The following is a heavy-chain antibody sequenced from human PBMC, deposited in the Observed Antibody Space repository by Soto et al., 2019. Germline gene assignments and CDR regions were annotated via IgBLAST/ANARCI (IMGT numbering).Heavy chain of an antibody. D-gene: IGHD5-12*01. CDR2: VYYRGST. CDR1: GGSVSSYY. J-gene: IGHJ4*02. Sequence: QVQLQESGPGLVKPSETLSLTCTVSGGSVSSYYWSWIRQPPGKGLEWIGYVYYRGSTNYNPSLKSRVTISVDMSKNQFSLNLTSVTVADTAVYYCARDPRYTGYDFGVDYWGQGTLVTVSS. CDR3: ARDPRYTGYDFGVDY. V-gene: IGHV4-59*02.